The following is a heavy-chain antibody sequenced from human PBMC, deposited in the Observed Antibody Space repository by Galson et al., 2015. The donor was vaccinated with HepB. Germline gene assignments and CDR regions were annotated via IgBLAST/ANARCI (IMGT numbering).Heavy chain of an antibody. J-gene: IGHJ4*02. CDR2: ITPSGGNT. V-gene: IGHV3-23*01. CDR1: GFTFSYYA. Sequence: SLRLSCAASGFTFSYYAMAWVRQAPGKGLEWIAAITPSGGNTYSADSMKGRFFISRDNSQNTLFLHMNSLRADDTAIYFCAKVFPEKTDGWYRLDLYYFDSWGQGTRVTVSS. D-gene: IGHD6-19*01. CDR3: AKVFPEKTDGWYRLDLYYFDS.